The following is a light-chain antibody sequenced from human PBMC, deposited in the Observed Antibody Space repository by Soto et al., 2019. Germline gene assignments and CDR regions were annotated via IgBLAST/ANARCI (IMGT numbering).Light chain of an antibody. J-gene: IGKJ1*01. CDR3: QQYYSNPKT. CDR1: QSVLHRSNSKNY. V-gene: IGKV4-1*01. CDR2: WAS. Sequence: DIVMTQSPDSLAVSLGERATINCKSSQSVLHRSNSKNYLIWYQHKPGQPPKPLIYWASTRESGVPDLFTGSGSVTDFTLTISSLQAEYVAIYYCQQYYSNPKTFGQGTKVEI.